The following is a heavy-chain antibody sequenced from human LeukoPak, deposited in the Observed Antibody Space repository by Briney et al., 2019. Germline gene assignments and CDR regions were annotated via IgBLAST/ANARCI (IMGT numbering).Heavy chain of an antibody. CDR3: AKDQGIAVAGTVDYYFDY. CDR1: GFTLSNYW. Sequence: GGSLRLSCAASGFTLSNYWMHWVRQAPGKGLVWVSRINSDGSSTSYADSVKGRFTISRDNSKNTLYLQMNSLRAEDTAVYYCAKDQGIAVAGTVDYYFDYWGQGTLVTVSS. V-gene: IGHV3-74*01. D-gene: IGHD6-19*01. J-gene: IGHJ4*02. CDR2: INSDGSST.